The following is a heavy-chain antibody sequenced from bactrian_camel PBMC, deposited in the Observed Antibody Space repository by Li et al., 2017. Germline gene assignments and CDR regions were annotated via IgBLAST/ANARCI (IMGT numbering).Heavy chain of an antibody. D-gene: IGHD3*01. CDR2: IERDGRT. CDR1: GYTYSSYC. J-gene: IGHJ4*01. Sequence: HVQLVESGGGSVQAGGSLRLSCAASGYTYSSYCMGWFRQAPGKEREGVALIERDGRTSYIDSVKGRFTISKDNDKKMIFLRMNNLKPDDTAVYYCAADLWGGPTKCADRYGGPRVTPPFAYWGQGTQVTVS. CDR3: AADLWGGPTKCADRYGGPRVTPPFAY. V-gene: IGHV3S53*01.